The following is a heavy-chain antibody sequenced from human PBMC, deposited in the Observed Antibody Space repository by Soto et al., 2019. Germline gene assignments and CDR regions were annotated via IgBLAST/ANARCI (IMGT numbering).Heavy chain of an antibody. D-gene: IGHD6-19*01. J-gene: IGHJ3*02. Sequence: GGSLRLSCAASGFTFSSYSMSWVRQAPGKGLEWVSYIGGLSNTIYSTDSVKGRFTISRDNAKNSLYLQMNSLRADDTAVYYCARGLAVAVRSFNIWGRGTLVTVSS. V-gene: IGHV3-48*01. CDR1: GFTFSSYS. CDR2: IGGLSNTI. CDR3: ARGLAVAVRSFNI.